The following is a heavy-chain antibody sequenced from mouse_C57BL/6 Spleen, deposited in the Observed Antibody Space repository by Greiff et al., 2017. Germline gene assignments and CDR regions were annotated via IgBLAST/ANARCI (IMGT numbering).Heavy chain of an antibody. CDR2: ISSGSSTI. D-gene: IGHD2-3*01. J-gene: IGHJ4*01. CDR1: GFTFSDYG. Sequence: EVKLMESGGGLVKPGGSLKLSCAASGFTFSDYGMHWVRQAPEKGLEWVAYISSGSSTIYYADTVKGRFTISRDNAKNTLFLQMTSLRSEDTAMYYCARRFDGYLYAMDYWGQGTSVTVSS. V-gene: IGHV5-17*01. CDR3: ARRFDGYLYAMDY.